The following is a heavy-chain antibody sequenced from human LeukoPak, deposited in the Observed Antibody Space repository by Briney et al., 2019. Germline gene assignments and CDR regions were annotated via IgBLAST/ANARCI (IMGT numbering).Heavy chain of an antibody. CDR1: GFSLTSNG. V-gene: IGHV3-33*08. CDR2: MWYDESNE. CDR3: ARDPYYGSGKYYHGMDL. Sequence: GGSLRLSCAASGFSLTSNGMHWVRQAPGKGLEWVAVMWYDESNEYSGDSVKGRFTISRDKSKNTLYLQMNSLRAEDTAVYYCARDPYYGSGKYYHGMDLWGQGTTVTVSS. J-gene: IGHJ6*02. D-gene: IGHD3-10*01.